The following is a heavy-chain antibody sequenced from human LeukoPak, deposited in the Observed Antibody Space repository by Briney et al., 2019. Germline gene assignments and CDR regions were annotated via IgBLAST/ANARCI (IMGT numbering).Heavy chain of an antibody. V-gene: IGHV3-7*01. CDR3: TSTNVYYYGSGTDY. Sequence: RGSLRLSCAASGFTFSSYWMTWVRQAPGKGLDWVANIKEDGSEKYYVDSVKGRFTIFRDNAKNSVYLQLNSLRAEDTAIYYCTSTNVYYYGSGTDYWGQGTPVTVSS. CDR1: GFTFSSYW. J-gene: IGHJ4*02. CDR2: IKEDGSEK. D-gene: IGHD3-10*01.